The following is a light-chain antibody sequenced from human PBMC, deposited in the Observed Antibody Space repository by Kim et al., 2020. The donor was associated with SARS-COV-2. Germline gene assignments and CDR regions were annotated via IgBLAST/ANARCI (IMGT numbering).Light chain of an antibody. V-gene: IGLV3-19*01. CDR1: SLRNYY. CDR3: NSRDSSGNHLV. Sequence: SSELTQDRAVSVALGQTVRITCQGDSLRNYYASWYQQKPRQAPVVVIYGRNDRPSGIPDRFSGSNSGNTASLTITGAQAEDEANYYCNSRDSSGNHLVFG. CDR2: GRN. J-gene: IGLJ3*02.